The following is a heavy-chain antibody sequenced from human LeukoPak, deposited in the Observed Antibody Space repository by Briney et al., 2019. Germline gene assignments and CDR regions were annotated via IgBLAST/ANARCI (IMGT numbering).Heavy chain of an antibody. D-gene: IGHD3-10*01. Sequence: GGSLRLSCAASGFTFSAYWMSWVRQAPGRGLEWVANIKQDGSEKYYVDSVKGRFTISRDNAKNSLYLQTNILRAEDTAVYYCARDSRGGYYYGMDVWGQGTTVTVSS. CDR2: IKQDGSEK. CDR1: GFTFSAYW. CDR3: ARDSRGGYYYGMDV. V-gene: IGHV3-7*04. J-gene: IGHJ6*02.